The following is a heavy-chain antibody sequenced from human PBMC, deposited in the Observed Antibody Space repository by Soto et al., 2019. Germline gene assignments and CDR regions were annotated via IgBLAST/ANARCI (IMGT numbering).Heavy chain of an antibody. CDR3: ARDSVTMLRGVIDY. CDR2: ISAYNGNT. Sequence: AAVKVSCKASGYTFTSYGISWVRQAPGQGREWMGWISAYNGNTNYAQKLQGRVTMTTDTSTSTAYMELRSLRSDDTAVYYCARDSVTMLRGVIDYWGQGTLVTVSS. D-gene: IGHD3-10*01. V-gene: IGHV1-18*01. CDR1: GYTFTSYG. J-gene: IGHJ4*02.